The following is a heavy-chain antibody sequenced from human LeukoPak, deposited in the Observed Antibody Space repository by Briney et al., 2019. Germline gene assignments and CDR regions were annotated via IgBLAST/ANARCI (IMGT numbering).Heavy chain of an antibody. CDR2: IIPIFGTA. Sequence: ASVKVSCKASGGTFSSYAISWVRQAPGQGLERMGGIIPIFGTANYAQKFQGRVTITADESTSTAYMELSSLRSEDTAVYYCARDEPAPNYDILTGYYRNYYYGMDVWGKGTTVTVSS. CDR3: ARDEPAPNYDILTGYYRNYYYGMDV. CDR1: GGTFSSYA. J-gene: IGHJ6*04. V-gene: IGHV1-69*13. D-gene: IGHD3-9*01.